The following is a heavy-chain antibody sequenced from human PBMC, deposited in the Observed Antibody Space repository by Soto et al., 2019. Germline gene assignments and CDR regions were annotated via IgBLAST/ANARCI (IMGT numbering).Heavy chain of an antibody. D-gene: IGHD3-10*01. CDR1: GGSLSSYY. Sequence: PSETLSLTCTVSGGSLSSYYWSWIRQPPGKGLEWIGYIYYSGSTNYNPSLKSRVTISVDTSRNQFSLKLSSVTAADTAVYYCARATRKYFGWFDPWGQGTLVTVSS. CDR3: ARATRKYFGWFDP. J-gene: IGHJ5*02. V-gene: IGHV4-59*01. CDR2: IYYSGST.